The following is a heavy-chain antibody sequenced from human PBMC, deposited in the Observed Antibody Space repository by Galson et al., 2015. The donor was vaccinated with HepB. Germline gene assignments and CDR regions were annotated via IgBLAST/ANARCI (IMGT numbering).Heavy chain of an antibody. CDR3: VKGIYYDNSGYLNN. J-gene: IGHJ4*02. CDR1: GFIFDDYA. V-gene: IGHV3-9*01. CDR2: INWNSGSI. D-gene: IGHD3-22*01. Sequence: SLRLSCAASGFIFDDYAMHWVRQAPGKGLEWVSVINWNSGSIGYADSVKGRFPISRDNAKNSLYLQMNSLRVEDTAMYYCVKGIYYDNSGYLNNWGQRTLLIVSS.